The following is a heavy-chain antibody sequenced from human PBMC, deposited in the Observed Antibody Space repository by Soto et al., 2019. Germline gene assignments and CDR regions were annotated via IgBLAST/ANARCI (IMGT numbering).Heavy chain of an antibody. V-gene: IGHV4-59*01. CDR3: AKVAAFWNNYSYYYSGMDV. Sequence: LSLTCTITGGSTSSYYWTWIRRPPGGGLAWIGDLCYAGRTRYNPSLKRQVSIAVDTSKTQFTLKLSSVTAADTAVYYCAKVAAFWNNYSYYYSGMDVWGQGTTVTVSS. CDR1: GGSTSSYY. CDR2: LCYAGRT. J-gene: IGHJ6*02. D-gene: IGHD1-1*01.